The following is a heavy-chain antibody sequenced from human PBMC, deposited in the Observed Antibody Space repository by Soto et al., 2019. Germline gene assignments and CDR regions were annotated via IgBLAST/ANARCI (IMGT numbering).Heavy chain of an antibody. D-gene: IGHD3-3*01. V-gene: IGHV1-69*13. CDR1: GGTFSSYA. CDR3: ASSITIFGVVILPLFDY. J-gene: IGHJ4*02. Sequence: SVKVSCKASGGTFSSYAISWVRQAPGQGLERMGGIIPIFGTANYAQKFQGRVTITADESTSTAYMELSSLRSEDTAVYYCASSITIFGVVILPLFDYWGQGTLVTVSS. CDR2: IIPIFGTA.